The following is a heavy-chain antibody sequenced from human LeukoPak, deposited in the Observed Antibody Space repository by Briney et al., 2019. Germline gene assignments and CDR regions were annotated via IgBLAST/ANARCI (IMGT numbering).Heavy chain of an antibody. D-gene: IGHD1-1*01. Sequence: GGSLRLSCAASGFTFSNYWMHWVRQAPGKGLVWVSRINSDGSSTSYADNVKGRFTISRDNAKNTLYLQMNRLRGEDTAVYYCARDYLVGGTDAFDIWGQGTTVTVSS. J-gene: IGHJ3*02. CDR3: ARDYLVGGTDAFDI. CDR1: GFTFSNYW. CDR2: INSDGSST. V-gene: IGHV3-74*01.